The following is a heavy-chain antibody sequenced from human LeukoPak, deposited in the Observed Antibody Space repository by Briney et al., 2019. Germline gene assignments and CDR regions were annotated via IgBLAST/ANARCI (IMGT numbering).Heavy chain of an antibody. Sequence: PGGSLRLSCAASGFPFSDYSMNWVRQAPGKGLEWFSYIGIDSGRTKYADSVKGRFTISGDKARNSLYLQMNSLRVEDTAVYFCARDHRYAFDNWGQGTLVTVSS. CDR3: ARDHRYAFDN. J-gene: IGHJ4*02. CDR2: IGIDSGRT. V-gene: IGHV3-48*01. CDR1: GFPFSDYS. D-gene: IGHD1-1*01.